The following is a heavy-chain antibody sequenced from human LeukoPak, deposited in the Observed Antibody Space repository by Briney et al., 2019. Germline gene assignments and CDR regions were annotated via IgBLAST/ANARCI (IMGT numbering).Heavy chain of an antibody. CDR2: IYYSGST. J-gene: IGHJ6*02. Sequence: SETLSLTCTVSGGSISSSSYYWGWIRQPPGKGLEWIGYIYYSGSTYYNPSLKSRVTISVDTSKNQFSLKLSSVTAADTAVYYCARGHYDFWSGYSHHYYGMDVWGQGTTVTVSS. CDR3: ARGHYDFWSGYSHHYYGMDV. CDR1: GGSISSSSYY. V-gene: IGHV4-31*03. D-gene: IGHD3-3*01.